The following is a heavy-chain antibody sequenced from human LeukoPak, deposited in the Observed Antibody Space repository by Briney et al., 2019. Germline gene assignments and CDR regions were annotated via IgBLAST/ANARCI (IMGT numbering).Heavy chain of an antibody. CDR2: ISSSGSTI. J-gene: IGHJ4*02. Sequence: GGSLRLSCAASGFTFSSCEMNWVRQAPGKGLEWVSYISSSGSTIYYADSVKGRFTISRDNAKNSLYLQMNSLRAEDTAVYYCAREITMIVGASGKWGQGTLVTVSS. CDR1: GFTFSSCE. CDR3: AREITMIVGASGK. D-gene: IGHD3-22*01. V-gene: IGHV3-48*03.